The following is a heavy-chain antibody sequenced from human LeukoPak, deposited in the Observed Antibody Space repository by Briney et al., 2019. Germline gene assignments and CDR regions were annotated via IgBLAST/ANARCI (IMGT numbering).Heavy chain of an antibody. CDR2: IIPIFGTA. CDR3: ASLTQEYSSSAYYYMDV. V-gene: IGHV1-69*05. D-gene: IGHD6-13*01. Sequence: SVKVSCKASGGTFSSYAISWVRQAPGQGLEWMGEIIPIFGTANYAQKFQGRVTITTDESTSTAYMELSSLRSEDTAVYYCASLTQEYSSSAYYYMDVWGKGATVTVSS. J-gene: IGHJ6*03. CDR1: GGTFSSYA.